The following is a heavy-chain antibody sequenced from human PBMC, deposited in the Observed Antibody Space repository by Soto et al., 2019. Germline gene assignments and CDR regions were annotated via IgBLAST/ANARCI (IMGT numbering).Heavy chain of an antibody. CDR2: VKSKTDSETT. J-gene: IGHJ5*02. D-gene: IGHD2-21*01. V-gene: IGHV3-15*01. CDR3: TINVGQSSLWFGS. CDR1: GLTFSNAW. Sequence: GGSLRLSCAASGLTFSNAWMSWVRQAPGKGLEWVGRVKSKTDSETTNYAAPVKGRFTISRDDSENTLYLQMNSLKTEDTAVYYCTINVGQSSLWFGSWGQGTLVTVSS.